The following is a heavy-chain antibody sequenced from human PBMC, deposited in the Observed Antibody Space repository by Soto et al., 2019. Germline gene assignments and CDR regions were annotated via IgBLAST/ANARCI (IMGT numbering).Heavy chain of an antibody. D-gene: IGHD2-21*02. Sequence: GGSLRLSCAASGFTFTRYSMNWVRQAPGKGLEWVSSISSTTNYIYYADSVKGRFTISRDNAKNSLSLQMNSMTAEDTAVYYCAREETAWPLAYGLDVWGQGTTVTVSS. CDR1: GFTFTRYS. V-gene: IGHV3-21*01. CDR2: ISSTTNYI. J-gene: IGHJ6*02. CDR3: AREETAWPLAYGLDV.